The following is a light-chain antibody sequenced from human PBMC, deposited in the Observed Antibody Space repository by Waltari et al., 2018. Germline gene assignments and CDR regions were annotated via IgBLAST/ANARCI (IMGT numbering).Light chain of an antibody. CDR2: DVS. CDR1: SGDVGGYKY. CDR3: SSYTSSSTLA. Sequence: QSALTQPASVSGSPGQSITISCTGTSGDVGGYKYVSWYKQHPGKAPKLMIYDVSNRPSGVSDRFSGSKSGNMASLTISGLQAEDEADYYCSSYTSSSTLAFGGGTKLTVL. V-gene: IGLV2-14*03. J-gene: IGLJ2*01.